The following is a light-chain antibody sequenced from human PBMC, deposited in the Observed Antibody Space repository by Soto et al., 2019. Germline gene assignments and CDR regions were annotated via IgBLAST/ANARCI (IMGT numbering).Light chain of an antibody. CDR1: SSDVGGYNY. V-gene: IGLV2-11*01. CDR3: CSYAGSYRYV. CDR2: DVS. Sequence: QSALTQPRSVSGSPGQSVTISCTGTSSDVGGYNYVSWYQQHPGKAPKLMIYDVSKRPSGVPDRFSGSKSGNTASLTISGLRAEDEADYYCCSYAGSYRYVFGTGTKVTVL. J-gene: IGLJ1*01.